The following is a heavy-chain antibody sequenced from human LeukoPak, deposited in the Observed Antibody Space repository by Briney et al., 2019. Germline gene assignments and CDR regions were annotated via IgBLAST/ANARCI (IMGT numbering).Heavy chain of an antibody. Sequence: SETLSLTCAVYGGSFSGHYWSWIRQPPGKGLEWIGHVHYTWNTKYNPSLTGRVSISLDRSKSQFSLSLSSLTAADTAVYYCARVASKGGMDVWGQGTTVIVSS. V-gene: IGHV4-59*11. CDR3: ARVASKGGMDV. CDR2: VHYTWNT. CDR1: GGSFSGHY. J-gene: IGHJ6*02.